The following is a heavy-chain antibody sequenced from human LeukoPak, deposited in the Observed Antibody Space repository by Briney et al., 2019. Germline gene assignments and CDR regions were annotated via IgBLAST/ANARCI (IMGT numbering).Heavy chain of an antibody. CDR3: ARIRDAFDI. CDR2: VDHTGST. Sequence: PSETLSLTCSVSDDSITMYYWTWIRQPPRKGLEWIGYVDHTGSTNFNPSLNGRVSISRDTTKNLFSLRLRSVTAADTAVYYCARIRDAFDIWGQGTMVTVSS. J-gene: IGHJ3*02. V-gene: IGHV4-59*01. CDR1: DDSITMYY.